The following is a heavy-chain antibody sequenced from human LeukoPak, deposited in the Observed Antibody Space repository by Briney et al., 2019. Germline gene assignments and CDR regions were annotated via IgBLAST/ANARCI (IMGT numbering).Heavy chain of an antibody. D-gene: IGHD3-22*01. CDR1: GGSFSGYY. CDR2: INQSGST. Sequence: SETLSLTCAVYGGSFSGYYWSWIRQPPGKGLEWIGEINQSGSTNYNPSLKSRVTISVDTSKNQFSLKLSSVTAADTAVYYCARGGNYYDSSPLDYWGQGTLVTVSS. V-gene: IGHV4-34*01. CDR3: ARGGNYYDSSPLDY. J-gene: IGHJ4*02.